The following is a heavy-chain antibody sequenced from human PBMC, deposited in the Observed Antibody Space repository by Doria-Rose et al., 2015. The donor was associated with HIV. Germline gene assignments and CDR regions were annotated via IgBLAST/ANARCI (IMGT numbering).Heavy chain of an antibody. CDR2: IFSDDER. J-gene: IGHJ4*02. CDR3: ARIKSSRWYHKYYFDF. CDR1: GVSLSSPGMG. V-gene: IGHV2-26*01. D-gene: IGHD6-13*01. Sequence: TLKESGPVLVKPTETLTLTCTVSGVSLSSPGMGVIWIRQPPGKALEWLANIFSDDERSYKTSLRSRLTISRGTSKSQVVLTMTDMDPVDTATYYCARIKSSRWYHKYYFDFWGQGTLVIVSA.